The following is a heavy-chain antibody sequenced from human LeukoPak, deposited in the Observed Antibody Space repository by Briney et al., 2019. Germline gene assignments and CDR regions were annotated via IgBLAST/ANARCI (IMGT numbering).Heavy chain of an antibody. CDR3: ARAATQYSYGYKGYYFDY. CDR1: GFTFSSYA. Sequence: PGGSLRLSCAAYGFTFSSYAMSWVRQAPGKGLEWVSAISGSGGSTYYADSVKGRFTISRDNAKNSLYLQMNSLRAEDTAVYYCARAATQYSYGYKGYYFDYWGQGTLVTVSS. J-gene: IGHJ4*02. D-gene: IGHD5-18*01. V-gene: IGHV3-23*01. CDR2: ISGSGGST.